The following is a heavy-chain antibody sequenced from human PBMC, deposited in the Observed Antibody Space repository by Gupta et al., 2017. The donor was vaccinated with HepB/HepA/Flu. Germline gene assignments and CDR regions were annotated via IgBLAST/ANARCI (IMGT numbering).Heavy chain of an antibody. Sequence: QVHLVESGGGVVQPGRSLRLSCAAPVFPLSTYGMLRVRQAPGTGLGWVAVMSYDGSNKYYADSVKGRFTISRDNSKNTLYLQMNSLRAEDTAVYYCAKDRNSFCGGDCYTPFDYWGQGTLVTVSS. CDR3: AKDRNSFCGGDCYTPFDY. D-gene: IGHD2-21*02. J-gene: IGHJ4*02. V-gene: IGHV3-30*18. CDR1: VFPLSTYG. CDR2: MSYDGSNK.